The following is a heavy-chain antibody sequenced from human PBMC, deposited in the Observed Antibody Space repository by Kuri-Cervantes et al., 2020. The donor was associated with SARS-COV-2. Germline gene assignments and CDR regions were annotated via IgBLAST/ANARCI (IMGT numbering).Heavy chain of an antibody. CDR3: ARGRSITIFGVVIEKYGMDV. D-gene: IGHD3-3*01. CDR2: ISSSGSTI. J-gene: IGHJ6*02. CDR1: GFTFSSYE. Sequence: GESLKISCAASGFTFSSYEMNWVRQAPGKGLEWVSYISSSGSTIYYADSVKGRFTISRDNAKNSLYLQMNSLRAEDTAVYYCARGRSITIFGVVIEKYGMDVWGQGTTVTVSS. V-gene: IGHV3-48*03.